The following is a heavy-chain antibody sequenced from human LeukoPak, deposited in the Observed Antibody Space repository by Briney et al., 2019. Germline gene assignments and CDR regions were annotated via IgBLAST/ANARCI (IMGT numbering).Heavy chain of an antibody. J-gene: IGHJ4*02. V-gene: IGHV4-59*01. D-gene: IGHD6-13*01. CDR1: GRSISSYY. CDR2: IYYSGST. CDR3: ARVGDSSSWYMYFDY. Sequence: SETLSLTCTVSGRSISSYYWSWIRQPPGKGLEWIGYIYYSGSTNYNPSLKSRVTISVDTSKNQFSLKLSSVTAADTAVYYCARVGDSSSWYMYFDYWGQGTLVTVSS.